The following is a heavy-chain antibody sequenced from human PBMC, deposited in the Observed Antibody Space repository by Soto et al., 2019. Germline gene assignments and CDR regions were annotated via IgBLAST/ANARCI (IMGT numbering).Heavy chain of an antibody. Sequence: GASVKVSCKASGYTFNSYAMHWVRQAPGQRPEWMGWIIAGNGDTYYSEKFQGRLTITRDTAASTAYMELSSLTSEDTAVYFCGRAIVAPRGNWFDPWGQGTLVTVSS. J-gene: IGHJ5*02. CDR1: GYTFNSYA. CDR3: GRAIVAPRGNWFDP. CDR2: IIAGNGDT. D-gene: IGHD5-12*01. V-gene: IGHV1-3*01.